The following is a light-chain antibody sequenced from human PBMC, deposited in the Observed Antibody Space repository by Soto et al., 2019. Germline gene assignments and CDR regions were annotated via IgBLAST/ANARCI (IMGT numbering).Light chain of an antibody. J-gene: IGLJ1*01. Sequence: SVPTQPASVSGSPGQSITISCTGTASDVGGYNYVSWYQQHPGKAPKLMIHAVSNRPSGISSRFSGSKSGNTASLTISGLQSEDEADYFCCSYTSRTTYVFGTGTKVTVL. CDR2: AVS. CDR3: CSYTSRTTYV. CDR1: ASDVGGYNY. V-gene: IGLV2-14*01.